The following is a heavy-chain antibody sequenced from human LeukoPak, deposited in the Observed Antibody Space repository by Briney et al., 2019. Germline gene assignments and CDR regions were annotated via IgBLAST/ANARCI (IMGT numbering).Heavy chain of an antibody. V-gene: IGHV3-48*01. Sequence: GGSLRHSCAASEFTFRTYSMNWVRQAPGKGLEWVSYIDTTSSTIYYADSVKGRFTISRDNAKNSLYLQMNSLRAEDTAVYYCARETSDCGGDCRYSWGNAFDIWGQGTMVTVSS. CDR1: EFTFRTYS. CDR2: IDTTSSTI. J-gene: IGHJ3*02. D-gene: IGHD2-21*02. CDR3: ARETSDCGGDCRYSWGNAFDI.